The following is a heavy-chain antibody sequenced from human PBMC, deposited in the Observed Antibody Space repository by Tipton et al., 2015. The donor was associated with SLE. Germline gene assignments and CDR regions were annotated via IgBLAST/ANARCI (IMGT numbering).Heavy chain of an antibody. CDR3: ARDPPSTVPPDAFDI. Sequence: TLSLTCNVSGASISSSDYSWGWMRQPPGEGLEWIGTIYYNGGTHSNPSLKSRVSISVDTSKNQLSLKLISVTAADTAVYFCARDPPSTVPPDAFDIWGQGTMVPVSS. V-gene: IGHV4-39*02. J-gene: IGHJ3*02. CDR2: IYYNGGT. CDR1: GASISSSDYS. D-gene: IGHD1-1*01.